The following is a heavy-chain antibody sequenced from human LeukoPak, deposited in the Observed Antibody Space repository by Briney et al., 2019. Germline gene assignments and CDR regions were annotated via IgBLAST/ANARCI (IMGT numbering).Heavy chain of an antibody. CDR2: IYTSGST. D-gene: IGHD1-26*01. CDR3: ARVSIVGATAAYWYFDL. Sequence: SETLSLTCTVSGGSISSYYWSWLRQPAGKGLEWIGRIYTSGSTNYNPSLKSRVTMSVDTSKNQFSLKLSSVTAADTAVYYCARVSIVGATAAYWYFDLWGRGTLVTVSS. J-gene: IGHJ2*01. CDR1: GGSISSYY. V-gene: IGHV4-4*07.